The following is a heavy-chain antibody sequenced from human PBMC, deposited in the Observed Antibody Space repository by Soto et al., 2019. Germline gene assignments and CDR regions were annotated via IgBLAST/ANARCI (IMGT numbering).Heavy chain of an antibody. CDR2: IYYSGST. D-gene: IGHD1-26*01. V-gene: IGHV4-30-4*01. CDR3: ASFYSGSYNPFGY. CDR1: GGSISSGDYY. Sequence: PSETLSLTCTVSGGSISSGDYYWSWIRQPPGKGLEWIGYIYYSGSTYYNPSLKSRVTISVDTSKNQFSLKLSSVTAADTAVYYCASFYSGSYNPFGYWGQGTLVTVSS. J-gene: IGHJ4*02.